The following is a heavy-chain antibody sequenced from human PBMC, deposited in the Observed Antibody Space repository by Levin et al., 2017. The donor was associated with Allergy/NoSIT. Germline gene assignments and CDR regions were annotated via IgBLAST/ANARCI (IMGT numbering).Heavy chain of an antibody. CDR1: GFTFSSYG. D-gene: IGHD3/OR15-3a*01. Sequence: GGSLRLSCAASGFTFSSYGMHWVRQAPGKGLEWVVTIWNDGSNKFYADSVKGRFTISRDNSKNTQDLLMNSQRPEDTAVYYCARDPFLRGLSAEPNFDHWGQGILVTVSA. V-gene: IGHV3-33*01. CDR2: IWNDGSNK. CDR3: ARDPFLRGLSAEPNFDH. J-gene: IGHJ4*02.